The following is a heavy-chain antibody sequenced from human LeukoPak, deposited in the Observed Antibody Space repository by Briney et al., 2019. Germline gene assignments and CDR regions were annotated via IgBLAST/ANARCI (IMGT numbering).Heavy chain of an antibody. D-gene: IGHD1-1*01. V-gene: IGHV3-21*01. CDR2: ITSNSRFI. CDR1: GFTFSDYG. J-gene: IGHJ4*02. CDR3: ARDSPRLERPHNPCDY. Sequence: NPGGSLRLSCAASGFTFSDYGMNWVRQAPGKGLEWISSITSNSRFIYYADSVKGRFTISRDNAKNSLFLEVSSLRAEDTAVYFCARDSPRLERPHNPCDYWGQGTLVTVSS.